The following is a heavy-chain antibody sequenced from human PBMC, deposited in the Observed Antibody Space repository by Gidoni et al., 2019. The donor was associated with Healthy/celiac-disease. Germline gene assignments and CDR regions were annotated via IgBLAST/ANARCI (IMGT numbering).Heavy chain of an antibody. D-gene: IGHD2-21*02. V-gene: IGHV3-30-3*01. Sequence: QVQLVESGGGVVQPGRSLRLSCAASGFTFSSYAMHWVRQAPGKGLEWVAVISYDGSNKYYADSVKGRFTISRDNSKNTLYLQMNSLRAEDTAVYYCARAESAILGFLAEYFQHWGQGTLVTVSS. J-gene: IGHJ1*01. CDR2: ISYDGSNK. CDR1: GFTFSSYA. CDR3: ARAESAILGFLAEYFQH.